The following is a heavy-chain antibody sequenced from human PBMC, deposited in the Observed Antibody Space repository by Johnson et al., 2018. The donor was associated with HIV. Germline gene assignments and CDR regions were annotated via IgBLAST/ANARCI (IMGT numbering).Heavy chain of an antibody. CDR2: ISYDGSNK. CDR3: AKLPGGNSGFVDAFDI. Sequence: QMQLVESGGGLVQPGGSLRLSCAASGLTFEDYAMSWVRQAPGKGLEWVAVISYDGSNKYYADSVKGRFTISRDNSKNTLYLQMNSLRAEDTAVYYCAKLPGGNSGFVDAFDIWGQGTMVTVSS. D-gene: IGHD4-23*01. J-gene: IGHJ3*02. V-gene: IGHV3-30*18. CDR1: GLTFEDYA.